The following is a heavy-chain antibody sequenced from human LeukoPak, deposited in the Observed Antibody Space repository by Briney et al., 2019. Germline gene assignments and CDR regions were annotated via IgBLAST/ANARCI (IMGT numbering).Heavy chain of an antibody. J-gene: IGHJ6*02. V-gene: IGHV1-2*04. CDR1: GYTFTGYY. D-gene: IGHD6-13*01. CDR2: INPNSGGT. Sequence: GASVKVSCKASGYTFTGYYMHWVRQAPGQGLEWMGWINPNSGGTNYAQKFQGWVTMIRDTSISTAYMEPSRLRSDDTAVYYCARVGSSSPRYYGMDVWGQGTTVTVSS. CDR3: ARVGSSSPRYYGMDV.